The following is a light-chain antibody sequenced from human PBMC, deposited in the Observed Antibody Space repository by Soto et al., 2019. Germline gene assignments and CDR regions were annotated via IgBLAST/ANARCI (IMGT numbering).Light chain of an antibody. CDR2: KAS. CDR3: QQYSTYSRT. Sequence: DIQMTQSPSTLSASIGDRVTITCRASQNITIWLAWYQQKPGKAPKLLIYKASTLESGVPSRFSGSGSGTEFTLIIGSLQPDDFATYHCQQYSTYSRTFGQGTKVEIK. J-gene: IGKJ1*01. V-gene: IGKV1-5*03. CDR1: QNITIW.